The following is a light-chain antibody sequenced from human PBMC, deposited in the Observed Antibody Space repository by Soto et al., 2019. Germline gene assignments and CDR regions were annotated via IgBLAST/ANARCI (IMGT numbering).Light chain of an antibody. CDR1: QSISSS. CDR3: QQYSTYART. Sequence: IDLTQSPGTMSASVGDTATITCRASQSISSSLAWYQQKPGQAPKLLIYGASRLATGVPARFSGSGPRTEFTLTISRLHSDYFAVYYYQQYSTYARTFGEGTKVDIK. J-gene: IGKJ1*01. CDR2: GAS. V-gene: IGKV1-5*01.